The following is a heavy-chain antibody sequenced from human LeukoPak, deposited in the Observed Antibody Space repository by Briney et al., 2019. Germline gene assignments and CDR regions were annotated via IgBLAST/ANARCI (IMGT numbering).Heavy chain of an antibody. CDR2: IKQDGSEK. J-gene: IGHJ4*02. Sequence: PGGSLRLSCAASGFTFSSYWMSWVRQAPGKGLEWVANIKQDGSEKYYVDSVKGRFTISRDNAKNSLYLQMNSLRAEDTAVYYCARVPGIAVAAHFDYWGQGTLVTVSS. CDR3: ARVPGIAVAAHFDY. D-gene: IGHD6-19*01. CDR1: GFTFSSYW. V-gene: IGHV3-7*01.